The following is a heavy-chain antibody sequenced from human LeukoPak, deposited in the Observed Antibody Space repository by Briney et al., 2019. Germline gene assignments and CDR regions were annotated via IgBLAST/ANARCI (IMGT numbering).Heavy chain of an antibody. D-gene: IGHD5-12*01. Sequence: EASVKVSCKASGGTFSSYAISWVRQAPGQGLEWMGRIIPILGIANYAQKFQGRVTITADKSTSTAYMELSSLKSADTAVYYCARESGYSGYDAAYGMDVWGQGTTVTVSS. V-gene: IGHV1-69*04. CDR3: ARESGYSGYDAAYGMDV. CDR1: GGTFSSYA. J-gene: IGHJ6*02. CDR2: IIPILGIA.